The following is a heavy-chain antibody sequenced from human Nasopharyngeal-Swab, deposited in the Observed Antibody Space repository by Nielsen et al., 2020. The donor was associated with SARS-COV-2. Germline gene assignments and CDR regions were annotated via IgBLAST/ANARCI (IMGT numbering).Heavy chain of an antibody. J-gene: IGHJ6*02. CDR3: ARIAVAGLGYYYYGMDV. V-gene: IGHV1-69*04. CDR1: GGTFSSYA. Sequence: SVKVSCKASGGTFSSYAISWVRQAPGQGLEWMGRIIPILGIANYAQKFQGRVTITADKSTSTAYMELSSLRSEDTAVYYCARIAVAGLGYYYYGMDVWGQGTTVTVS. D-gene: IGHD6-19*01. CDR2: IIPILGIA.